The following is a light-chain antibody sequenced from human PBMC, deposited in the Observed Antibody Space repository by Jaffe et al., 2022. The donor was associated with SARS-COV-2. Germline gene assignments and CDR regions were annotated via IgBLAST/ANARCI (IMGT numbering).Light chain of an antibody. Sequence: QSALTQPASVSGSPGQSITISCTGTSNDVGDYDYVSWFQQHPGKAPKLMIYDVTNRPPGVSSRFSGSKSGHTASLTISGLQSEDEADYYCSSYTSSTTLVFGGGTKLTVL. CDR2: DVT. CDR3: SSYTSSTTLV. V-gene: IGLV2-14*01. J-gene: IGLJ3*02. CDR1: SNDVGDYDY.